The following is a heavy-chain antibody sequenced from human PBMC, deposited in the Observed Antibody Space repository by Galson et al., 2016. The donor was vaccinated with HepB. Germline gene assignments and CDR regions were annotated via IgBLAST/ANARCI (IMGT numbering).Heavy chain of an antibody. Sequence: SLRLSCAGSGSTFSNYAIHWVRQAPGKGLEWVAFISNDGSNKHYADSVKGRFTISRDISKNTVHLQMNSLRIDDTAMYYCARDPREYLYVPGGYFDLWGRGTLVTVSS. V-gene: IGHV3-30*04. D-gene: IGHD3-10*02. J-gene: IGHJ2*01. CDR3: ARDPREYLYVPGGYFDL. CDR1: GSTFSNYA. CDR2: ISNDGSNK.